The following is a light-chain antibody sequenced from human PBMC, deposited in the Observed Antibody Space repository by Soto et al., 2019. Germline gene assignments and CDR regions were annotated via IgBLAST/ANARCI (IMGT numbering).Light chain of an antibody. J-gene: IGKJ4*01. CDR3: QQYGGSPPVT. Sequence: EIVLTQSPGTLSLSPGERATLSCRASQSISNNYLAWHQQKPGQPPKLLIFGPSSRATGIPDRFSGSGSGTDFTLTISRLEPEDFAVYYCQQYGGSPPVTFGGGTKVEIK. CDR1: QSISNNY. CDR2: GPS. V-gene: IGKV3-20*01.